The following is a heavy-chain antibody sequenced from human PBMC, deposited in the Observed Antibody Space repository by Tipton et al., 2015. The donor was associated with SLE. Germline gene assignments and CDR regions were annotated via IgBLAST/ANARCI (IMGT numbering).Heavy chain of an antibody. J-gene: IGHJ4*02. CDR1: GDSINTYY. CDR2: INQSGAT. CDR3: VRAEIMVLVARRLFDY. D-gene: IGHD2-15*01. V-gene: IGHV4-34*01. Sequence: SLTCTVSGDSINTYYWSWIRQTPEKGLEWIGEINQSGATSYNPSLKSRVTFSVDTSKNQFSLRLSSVTTADTAVYYCVRAEIMVLVARRLFDYWGQGTLVTVSS.